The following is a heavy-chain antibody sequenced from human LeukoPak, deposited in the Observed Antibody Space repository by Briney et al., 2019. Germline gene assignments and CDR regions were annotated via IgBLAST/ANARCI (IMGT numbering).Heavy chain of an antibody. V-gene: IGHV3-33*01. CDR2: IWYDGSNK. CDR1: GFTFSSYG. CDR3: ARDRYSSSSGYYYYGMDV. Sequence: GGSLRLSCAASGFTFSSYGMHWVRQAPGKGLEWVAVIWYDGSNKYYADSVKGRFTISRDNSKNTQYLQMNSLRAEDTAVYYCARDRYSSSSGYYYYGMDVWGQGTTVTVSS. J-gene: IGHJ6*02. D-gene: IGHD6-6*01.